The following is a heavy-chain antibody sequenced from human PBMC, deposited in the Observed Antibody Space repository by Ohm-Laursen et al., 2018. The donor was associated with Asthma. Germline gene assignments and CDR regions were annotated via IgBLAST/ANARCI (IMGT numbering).Heavy chain of an antibody. J-gene: IGHJ1*01. V-gene: IGHV3-11*01. D-gene: IGHD6-6*01. CDR3: ARGRDIAARPWYFQH. Sequence: SLRLSCSASGFTFSDYYMSWIRQAPGKGLEWVSYISSSGSTIYYADSVKGRFTISRDNAKNPLYLQMNSLRAEDTAVYYCARGRDIAARPWYFQHWGQGTLVTVSS. CDR1: GFTFSDYY. CDR2: ISSSGSTI.